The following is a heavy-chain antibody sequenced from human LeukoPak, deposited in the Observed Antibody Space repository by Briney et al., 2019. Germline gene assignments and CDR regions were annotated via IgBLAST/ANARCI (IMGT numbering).Heavy chain of an antibody. V-gene: IGHV1-46*01. J-gene: IGHJ4*02. CDR3: ARDDGIDSSGYFDY. D-gene: IGHD3-22*01. CDR1: GYTFTSYD. Sequence: ASVKVSCKASGYTFTSYDINWVRQATGQGLEWMGIINPSGGSTSYAQKFQGRVTMTRDTSTSTVYMELSSLRSEDTAVYYCARDDGIDSSGYFDYWGQGTLVTVSS. CDR2: INPSGGST.